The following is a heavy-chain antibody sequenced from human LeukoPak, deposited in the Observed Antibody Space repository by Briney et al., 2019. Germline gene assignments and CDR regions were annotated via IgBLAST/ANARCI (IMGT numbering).Heavy chain of an antibody. CDR3: ARMRGDTLGMDV. Sequence: SGPTLVNPTQTLTLTCTLSGFSLSTSGMRVSWIRQPPGKALEWLARIDWDDDKFYSTSLKTRLTISKDTSKNQVVLTTTNMDPVDTATYYCARMRGDTLGMDVWGKGTTVTVSS. V-gene: IGHV2-70*04. D-gene: IGHD2-2*02. J-gene: IGHJ6*03. CDR1: GFSLSTSGMR. CDR2: IDWDDDK.